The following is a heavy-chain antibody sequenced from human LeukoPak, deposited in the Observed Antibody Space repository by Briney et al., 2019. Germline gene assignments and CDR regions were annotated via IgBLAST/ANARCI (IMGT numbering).Heavy chain of an antibody. Sequence: SETLSLNCAVYGWSFSGYYWSWIRQPPGKGLEWIGEINHSGSTNYNPSLKSRVTISVDTSKNQFSLKLSSVTAADTAVYYCARFRSGYYYYGMDVWGQGTTVTVSS. CDR3: ARFRSGYYYYGMDV. CDR1: GWSFSGYY. J-gene: IGHJ6*02. D-gene: IGHD3-3*01. CDR2: INHSGST. V-gene: IGHV4-34*01.